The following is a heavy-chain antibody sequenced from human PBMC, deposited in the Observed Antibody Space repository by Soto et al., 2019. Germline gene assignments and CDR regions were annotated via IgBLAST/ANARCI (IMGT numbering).Heavy chain of an antibody. J-gene: IGHJ4*02. CDR1: VGTFSSYA. Sequence: SVKVSCKASVGTFSSYAISWVRQAPGQGLEWMGGIIPIFGTANYAQKFQGRVTITADKSKSTAYMELSSLRSEDTAVYYCARLLVVYAMDEPGMDYWGQGTLVTVSS. D-gene: IGHD2-8*01. CDR3: ARLLVVYAMDEPGMDY. V-gene: IGHV1-69*06. CDR2: IIPIFGTA.